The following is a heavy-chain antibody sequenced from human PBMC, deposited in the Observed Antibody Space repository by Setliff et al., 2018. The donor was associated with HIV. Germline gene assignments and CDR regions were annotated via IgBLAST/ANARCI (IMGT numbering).Heavy chain of an antibody. CDR1: GDSITSGHFY. CDR2: ILDGRVT. CDR3: ARPHSGRGGGAYFDP. J-gene: IGHJ5*02. V-gene: IGHV4-39*01. Sequence: SETLSLTCTVSGDSITSGHFYWGWIRQAPGKGLEWIGNILDGRVTFFHPSLRGRVTISVDASKNQVSLNLRSVAAADGGVYHCARPHSGRGGGAYFDPWGQGMLVTVSS. D-gene: IGHD6-19*01.